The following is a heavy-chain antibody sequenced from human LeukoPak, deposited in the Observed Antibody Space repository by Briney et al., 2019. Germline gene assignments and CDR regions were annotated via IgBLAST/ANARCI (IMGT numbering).Heavy chain of an antibody. D-gene: IGHD1-1*01. Sequence: SETLSLTCTVSGGSLSSYYWTWIRQPPGKGLEWLGYISYSGRANYNPSLRSRVTISVDTSKNQFSLKLTSVIAADTAVYYCARVPQPPRRGSGYFDCWGQGTLVTVSS. CDR3: ARVPQPPRRGSGYFDC. J-gene: IGHJ4*02. V-gene: IGHV4-59*01. CDR1: GGSLSSYY. CDR2: ISYSGRA.